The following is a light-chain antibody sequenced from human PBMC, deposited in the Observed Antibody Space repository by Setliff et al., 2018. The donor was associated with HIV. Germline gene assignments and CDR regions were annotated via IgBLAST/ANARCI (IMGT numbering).Light chain of an antibody. Sequence: QSVLTQPASVSGSPGQSITISCTGTSSDVGGYNYVSWYQQHPGKAPKLLIYDVSERPSGVSNRFSGSESGNTASLTISGLQAGDEADYYCSSYTTSTTFVFGTGTKVTVL. J-gene: IGLJ1*01. CDR3: SSYTTSTTFV. V-gene: IGLV2-14*01. CDR2: DVS. CDR1: SSDVGGYNY.